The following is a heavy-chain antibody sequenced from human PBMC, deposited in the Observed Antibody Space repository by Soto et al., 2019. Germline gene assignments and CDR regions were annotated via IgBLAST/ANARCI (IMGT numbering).Heavy chain of an antibody. D-gene: IGHD1-26*01. CDR3: GSRAPPFSGSSRGYPFIY. J-gene: IGHJ4*02. CDR1: GGSISRGGYS. V-gene: IGHV4-30-2*01. CDR2: IYHSGST. Sequence: PSETLSLTCAVSGGSISRGGYSWHWIRQPPGKGLEWIGYIYHSGSTLYNPSLRSRVTISVDKSKNQFSLRLTSVTAADTALYYCGSRAPPFSGSSRGYPFIYWGQGTVVTVS.